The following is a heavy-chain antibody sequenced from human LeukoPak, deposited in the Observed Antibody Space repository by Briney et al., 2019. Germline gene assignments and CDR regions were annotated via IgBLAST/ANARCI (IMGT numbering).Heavy chain of an antibody. CDR1: GGSFSGYY. Sequence: SETLSLTCAVYGGSFSGYYWSWIRQPPGKGLEWIGEINHSGSTNYNPSLKSRVTISLDTSKNQCSLKLTSVSAADTAVYYCARLKLGAYFDLWGRGTLVTVSS. D-gene: IGHD3-16*01. V-gene: IGHV4-34*01. CDR2: INHSGST. CDR3: ARLKLGAYFDL. J-gene: IGHJ2*01.